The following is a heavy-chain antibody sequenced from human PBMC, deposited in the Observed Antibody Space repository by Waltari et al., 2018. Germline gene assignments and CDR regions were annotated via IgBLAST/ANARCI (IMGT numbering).Heavy chain of an antibody. V-gene: IGHV4-34*01. D-gene: IGHD6-19*01. CDR3: ATRWLPGRMFSSKRAYYGMDV. J-gene: IGHJ6*02. CDR1: GGSFSGYY. CDR2: INHSGST. Sequence: QVQLQQWGAGLLKPSETLSLTCAVYGGSFSGYYWSWIRQPPGKGLEWIGEINHSGSTNNNPSRKSRVTISVDTSKNQFSLKLSAVTAADTAVYYCATRWLPGRMFSSKRAYYGMDVWGQGTTVTVSS.